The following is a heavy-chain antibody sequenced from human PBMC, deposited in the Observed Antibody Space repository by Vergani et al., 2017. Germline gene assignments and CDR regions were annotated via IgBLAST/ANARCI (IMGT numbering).Heavy chain of an antibody. V-gene: IGHV1-2*02. CDR3: ARVGTSSNRDYFDY. CDR1: GYTFTDYI. J-gene: IGHJ4*02. Sequence: QVQLVQSGAEVKKPGASVKVSCKASGYTFTDYILHWVRQAPGQGLEWMGWINPNSGGTNYAQKFQGRVTMTRDTSISTAYMELSHLRSDATAVYYCARVGTSSNRDYFDYWGQGTLVTVSS. CDR2: INPNSGGT. D-gene: IGHD2-2*01.